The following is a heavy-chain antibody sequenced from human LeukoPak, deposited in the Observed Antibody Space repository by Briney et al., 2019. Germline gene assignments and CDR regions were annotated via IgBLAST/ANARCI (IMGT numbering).Heavy chain of an antibody. Sequence: ASVKVSCKASGYTFTGYYMHWVRQAPGQGLEWMGWINPNSGGTNYAQKFQGRVTMTRDTSISTAYLQWSSLKASDTAMYYCARLDDSSGYYYDWFDPWGQGTLVTVSS. CDR2: INPNSGGT. CDR1: GYTFTGYY. V-gene: IGHV1-2*02. CDR3: ARLDDSSGYYYDWFDP. J-gene: IGHJ5*02. D-gene: IGHD3-22*01.